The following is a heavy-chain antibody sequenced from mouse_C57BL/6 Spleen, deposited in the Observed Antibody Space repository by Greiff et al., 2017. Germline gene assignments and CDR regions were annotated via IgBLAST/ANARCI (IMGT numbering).Heavy chain of an antibody. CDR2: INPNNGGT. CDR3: EGRGTDAMDY. V-gene: IGHV1-26*01. Sequence: EVQLQQSGPELVKPGASVKISCKASGYTFTDYYMNWVKQSHGKSLEWIGVINPNNGGTSSNQKFKGKATFTVDKSSSTAYMELRGLTSEDYAVYCCEGRGTDAMDYWGQGTSVTVSS. D-gene: IGHD3-3*01. J-gene: IGHJ4*01. CDR1: GYTFTDYY.